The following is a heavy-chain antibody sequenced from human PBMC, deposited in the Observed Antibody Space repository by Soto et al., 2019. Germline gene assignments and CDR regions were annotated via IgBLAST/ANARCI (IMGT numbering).Heavy chain of an antibody. J-gene: IGHJ6*03. CDR3: XXVXRPLWFGQFTGDDYDYMDV. V-gene: IGHV4-4*02. D-gene: IGHD3-10*01. CDR1: SGSISSSNW. CDR2: VYHSGST. Sequence: QVQLQESGPGLVKPSGTLSLTCAVSSGSISSSNWWRWVRQTPGKGLEWIGEVYHSGSTKYNPSLKSRVTISVXXXXXXXXXXXXXXXXXXXXXXXXXXVXRPLWFGQFTGDDYDYMDVWGKGTTVTVSS.